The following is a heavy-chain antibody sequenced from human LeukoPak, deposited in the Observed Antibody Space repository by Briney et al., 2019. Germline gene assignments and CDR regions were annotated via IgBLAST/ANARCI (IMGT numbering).Heavy chain of an antibody. CDR1: GDSFSSSRYY. Sequence: SETLSLTCTVSGDSFSSSRYYWGWIRQPPGKGLEWIGSIYYSGSTYYNPSLKSRVIVSVDTSKNQFSLKLSSVTAADTAVYYCARLGSSWDEFDYWGQGTLVTVSS. V-gene: IGHV4-39*01. D-gene: IGHD6-13*01. CDR2: IYYSGST. CDR3: ARLGSSWDEFDY. J-gene: IGHJ4*02.